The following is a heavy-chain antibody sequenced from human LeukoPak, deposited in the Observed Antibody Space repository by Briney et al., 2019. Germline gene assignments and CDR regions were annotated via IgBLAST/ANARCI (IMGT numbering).Heavy chain of an antibody. J-gene: IGHJ4*02. Sequence: SETLSLTCTVSGYSISSGYYWGWIRQPPGKGLEWIGSIYHSGSTYYNPSLKSRVTISVDTSKNQFSLKLSSVTAADTAVYYRAGFEYDSRGYFDYWGQGTLVTVSS. D-gene: IGHD3-10*01. CDR1: GYSISSGYY. CDR2: IYHSGST. CDR3: AGFEYDSRGYFDY. V-gene: IGHV4-38-2*02.